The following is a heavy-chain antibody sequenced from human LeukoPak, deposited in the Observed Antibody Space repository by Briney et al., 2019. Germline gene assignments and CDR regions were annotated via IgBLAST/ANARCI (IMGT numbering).Heavy chain of an antibody. CDR2: VSYSGST. CDR3: AGLVGRYSSGLYYYYFDY. Sequence: SETLSLTCTVSGGSISNYYWNWIRQPPGKGLEWIGYVSYSGSTNYNPSLKSRVTISLYTSKNQFSLILNSVTAADTAVYYCAGLVGRYSSGLYYYYFDYWGQGTLVTVSS. CDR1: GGSISNYY. D-gene: IGHD3-22*01. V-gene: IGHV4-59*01. J-gene: IGHJ4*02.